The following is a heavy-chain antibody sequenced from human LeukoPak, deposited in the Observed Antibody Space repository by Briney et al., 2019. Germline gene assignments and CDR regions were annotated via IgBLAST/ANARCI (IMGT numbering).Heavy chain of an antibody. CDR3: AKDSRAPVVVTAIRRFDY. CDR2: ISAYNGNT. V-gene: IGHV1-18*01. J-gene: IGHJ4*02. Sequence: GASVKVSCKASGYTFTSYGISWVRQAPGQGLEWMGWISAYNGNTNYAQKLQGRVTMTTDTSTSTAYMELRSLRSDDTAVYYCAKDSRAPVVVTAIRRFDYWGQGTLVTVSS. CDR1: GYTFTSYG. D-gene: IGHD2-21*02.